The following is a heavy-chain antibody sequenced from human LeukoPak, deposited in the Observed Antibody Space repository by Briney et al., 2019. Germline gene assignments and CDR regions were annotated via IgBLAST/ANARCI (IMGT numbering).Heavy chain of an antibody. CDR1: GFTFSRYW. CDR3: AELGITMIGGV. V-gene: IGHV3-48*03. Sequence: GGSLRLSCAASGFTFSRYWMSWVRQAPGKGLEWISYISSSGSTIYYADSVKGRFTISRDNAKNPLYLQMNSLRAEDTAVYYCAELGITMIGGVWGKGTTVTISS. J-gene: IGHJ6*04. D-gene: IGHD3-10*02. CDR2: ISSSGSTI.